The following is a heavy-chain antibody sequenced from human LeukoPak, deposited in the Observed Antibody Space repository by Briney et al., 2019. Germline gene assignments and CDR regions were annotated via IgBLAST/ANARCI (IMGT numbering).Heavy chain of an antibody. D-gene: IGHD2-15*01. CDR2: IYPGDSDT. J-gene: IGHJ4*02. Sequence: GESLKISCKGSGYSFTNYWIGWVRQMPGKGLEWMGIIYPGDSDTRHSPSFQGQVTISADKSISTAYLQWSSLKASDTAMYYCALNPRGYCSGGRCYIGYWGQGTLVTVSS. CDR1: GYSFTNYW. V-gene: IGHV5-51*01. CDR3: ALNPRGYCSGGRCYIGY.